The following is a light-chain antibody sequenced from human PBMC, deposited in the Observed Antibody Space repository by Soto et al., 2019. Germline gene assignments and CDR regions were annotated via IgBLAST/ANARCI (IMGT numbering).Light chain of an antibody. Sequence: AIQISQSPSSLSASVGDTVTITCWASQGIRNDLGWYQQKPGKAPNLLIYAASSLQSGVPSRFSGSGSGTDFTLTISSLQPEDFATYYCLQDYNFPRTFGQGTKVDIK. CDR1: QGIRND. V-gene: IGKV1-6*01. CDR3: LQDYNFPRT. CDR2: AAS. J-gene: IGKJ1*01.